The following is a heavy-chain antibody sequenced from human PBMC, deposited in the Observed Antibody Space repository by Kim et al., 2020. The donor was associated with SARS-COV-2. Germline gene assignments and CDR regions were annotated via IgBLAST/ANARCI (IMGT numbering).Heavy chain of an antibody. V-gene: IGHV1-18*01. J-gene: IGHJ4*02. Sequence: TNYAQKLKCRVTMTTDTSTSTAYMELRSLGSDDTAVYYCARDGGGSPLSDYWGQGTLVTVSS. CDR3: ARDGGGSPLSDY. CDR2: T. D-gene: IGHD3-16*01.